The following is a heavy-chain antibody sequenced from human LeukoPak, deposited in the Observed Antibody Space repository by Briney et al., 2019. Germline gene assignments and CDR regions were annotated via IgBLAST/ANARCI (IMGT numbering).Heavy chain of an antibody. V-gene: IGHV3-66*01. D-gene: IGHD3-10*01. CDR3: ARAPYGNYYYYYMDV. CDR2: IYSGGST. CDR1: GFTVSSNY. J-gene: IGHJ6*03. Sequence: GGSLRLSCAASGFTVSSNYMSWVRQAPGKGLEWVSVIYSGGSTYYADSVKGRFTISRDNSKNTLCLQMNSLRAEDTAVYYCARAPYGNYYYYYMDVWGKGTTVTVSS.